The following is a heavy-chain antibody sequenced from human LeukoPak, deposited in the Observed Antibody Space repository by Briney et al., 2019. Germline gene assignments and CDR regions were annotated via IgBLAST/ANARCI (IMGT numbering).Heavy chain of an antibody. CDR3: ARLKSNGYAYYFGMDV. CDR2: IYPGDSDT. CDR1: GYSFANSW. D-gene: IGHD2-2*01. J-gene: IGHJ6*02. V-gene: IGHV5-51*01. Sequence: GESLKISCQGSGYSFANSWIGWVRQMPGKGLEWMGIIYPGDSDTRYSPSFQGQVTISADRSVNTAYLQWGSLKASDTAMYYCARLKSNGYAYYFGMDVWGQGTTVTVSS.